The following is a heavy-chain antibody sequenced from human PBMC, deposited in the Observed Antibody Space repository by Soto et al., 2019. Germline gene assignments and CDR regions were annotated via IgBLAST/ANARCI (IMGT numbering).Heavy chain of an antibody. CDR1: GGAFGRYS. J-gene: IGHJ4*02. V-gene: IGHV1-69*01. Sequence: QVQLEQSGPEVKRPGTSVKVSCKASGGAFGRYSVSWVRQAPGQGLEWIGGVIPVFNTSNYSLKFQGRVASVADLSTNTVFMELRSLRSEDTALYYCARCDEMTAVTIFEYWGQGTLVTVSS. CDR2: VIPVFNTS. D-gene: IGHD4-17*01. CDR3: ARCDEMTAVTIFEY.